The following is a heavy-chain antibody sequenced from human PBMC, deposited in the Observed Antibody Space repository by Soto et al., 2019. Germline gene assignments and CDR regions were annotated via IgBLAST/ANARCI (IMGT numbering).Heavy chain of an antibody. CDR1: GFTFTNYA. CDR3: ARDGPPYCGGGGCYYLAY. CDR2: ISYDGSNE. D-gene: IGHD2-15*01. J-gene: IGHJ4*02. V-gene: IGHV3-30-3*01. Sequence: QVQLVESGGGVVQPGRSLRLSCAASGFTFTNYAMHWVRQAPGKGLEWVAFISYDGSNEYYADSVKGRFTISRDDSKNTLFLQMNSLRAEDRAVYYCARDGPPYCGGGGCYYLAYWGRGTLVPVSS.